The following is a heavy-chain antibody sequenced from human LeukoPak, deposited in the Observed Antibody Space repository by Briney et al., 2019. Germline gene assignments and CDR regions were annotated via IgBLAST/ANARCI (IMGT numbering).Heavy chain of an antibody. CDR3: ARDYHYDSSGDYYAMDV. CDR2: ISRSSSMI. Sequence: GGSLRLSCAASGFTFSRYSMNWVRQAPGKGLEWVSYISRSSSMINYADSVKGRFTVSRDNARNSLYLQMNSLRDEDTAVYYCARDYHYDSSGDYYAMDVWGQGTTVTVSS. D-gene: IGHD3-22*01. CDR1: GFTFSRYS. J-gene: IGHJ6*02. V-gene: IGHV3-48*02.